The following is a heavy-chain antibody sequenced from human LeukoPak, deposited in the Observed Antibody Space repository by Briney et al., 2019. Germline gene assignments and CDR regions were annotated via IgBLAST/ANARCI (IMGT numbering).Heavy chain of an antibody. D-gene: IGHD5-12*01. V-gene: IGHV3-23*01. CDR2: ISSSGST. Sequence: PGGSLRLSCAAFGFTFSSYAMSWVRQAPGKGLEWVSAISSSGSTYYSDSVKGRFTISRDNSKNTLYLHMKSLRAEDTAVYYCAKGYSGYDYPIDYFDYWGQGTLVTVSS. CDR1: GFTFSSYA. CDR3: AKGYSGYDYPIDYFDY. J-gene: IGHJ4*02.